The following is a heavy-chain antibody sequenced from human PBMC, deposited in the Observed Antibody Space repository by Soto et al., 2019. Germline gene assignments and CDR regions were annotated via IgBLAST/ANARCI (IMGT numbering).Heavy chain of an antibody. CDR2: ISGSGGST. V-gene: IGHV3-23*01. CDR3: AKYPRGDGYNGDYYFDY. J-gene: IGHJ4*02. CDR1: GFTFRNYP. D-gene: IGHD5-12*01. Sequence: EVQLLESGGGLLQPGGSLRLSCAASGFTFRNYPMSWVRQAPGRGLEWVSSISGSGGSTDYADSVKGRFTISRDNSKNTLYLQMNSLRAEDTAVYYCAKYPRGDGYNGDYYFDYWGQGTLVTVSS.